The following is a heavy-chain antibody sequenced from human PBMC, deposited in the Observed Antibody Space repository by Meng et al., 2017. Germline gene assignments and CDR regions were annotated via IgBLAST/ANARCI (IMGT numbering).Heavy chain of an antibody. Sequence: QVHLPQWGAGLLKPLGTLSLDCAVDGGSFSGYYWIWIRQPPGKGLEWIGEINHSGSTNYNPSLKSRVTISVDTSKNQFSLKLSSVTAADTAVYYCARRGIAARPFYYWGQGTLVTVSS. CDR2: INHSGST. CDR3: ARRGIAARPFYY. D-gene: IGHD6-6*01. J-gene: IGHJ4*02. CDR1: GGSFSGYY. V-gene: IGHV4-34*01.